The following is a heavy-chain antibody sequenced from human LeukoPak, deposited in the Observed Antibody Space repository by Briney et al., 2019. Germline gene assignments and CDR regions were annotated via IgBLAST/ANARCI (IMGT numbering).Heavy chain of an antibody. D-gene: IGHD3-22*01. CDR3: ARTLYDSSGYYFSDAFDI. CDR2: TYHSGST. CDR1: GGSISSGGYS. J-gene: IGHJ3*02. Sequence: SQTLSLTCAVSGGSISSGGYSWSWIRQPPGKGLEWIGYTYHSGSTYYNPSLKSRVTISVDRSKNQFSLKLSSVTAADTAVYYCARTLYDSSGYYFSDAFDIWGQGTMVTVSS. V-gene: IGHV4-30-2*01.